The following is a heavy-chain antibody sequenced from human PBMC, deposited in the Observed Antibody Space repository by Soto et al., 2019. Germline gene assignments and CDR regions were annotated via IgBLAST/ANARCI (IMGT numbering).Heavy chain of an antibody. V-gene: IGHV4-34*01. Sequence: QVQLQQWGAGLLKPSETLSLTCAVYGGSFSGYQWTWIRQTPGKGLEWIGEINDSGNINYNPSPKGRVPILVDTAKKQISLKLSSVTAADTAVYYCARGLILWFGELSRRGGYYYYMDVWGKGTTVTVSS. D-gene: IGHD3-10*01. J-gene: IGHJ6*03. CDR1: GGSFSGYQ. CDR2: INDSGNI. CDR3: ARGLILWFGELSRRGGYYYYMDV.